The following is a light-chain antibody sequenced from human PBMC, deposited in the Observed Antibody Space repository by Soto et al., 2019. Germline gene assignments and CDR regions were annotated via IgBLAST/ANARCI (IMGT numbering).Light chain of an antibody. CDR1: TGEVIRTHY. J-gene: IGLJ3*02. CDR3: HLFYAGAQLGV. V-gene: IGLV7-43*01. CDR2: NVT. Sequence: QTVVTQEPSLTVSPGGTVTLTCASSTGEVIRTHYPNWFQQKPGQAPRALIYNVTKKHSWTPARFSGSLVGGKAALTLSGVQPDDEADYYCHLFYAGAQLGVFGGGTKVTVL.